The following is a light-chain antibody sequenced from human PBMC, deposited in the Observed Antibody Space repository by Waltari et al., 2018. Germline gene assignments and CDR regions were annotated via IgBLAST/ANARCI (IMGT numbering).Light chain of an antibody. J-gene: IGLJ1*01. CDR1: SSDIGGYNF. V-gene: IGLV2-14*01. CDR2: EVY. Sequence: QSALTQPASVSGSPGQSITISCTGTSSDIGGYNFVSWYQQHPGKFPQLIIYEVYNRPSGVSDRFSGSKSGNTASLTISGLQVEDEADYYCCSFSDKFTYVFGTGTEVTVL. CDR3: CSFSDKFTYV.